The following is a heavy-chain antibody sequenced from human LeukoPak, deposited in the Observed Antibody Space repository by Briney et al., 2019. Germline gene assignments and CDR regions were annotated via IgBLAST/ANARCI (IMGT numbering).Heavy chain of an antibody. V-gene: IGHV1-2*02. CDR1: GYTFIDHY. J-gene: IGHJ4*02. CDR2: IDPDTGDT. D-gene: IGHD3-22*01. CDR3: ARAGYNSNSGGYDF. Sequence: GASVKVSCKPSGYTFIDHYLHWVRQAPGQGLESLGWIDPDTGDTNYPQKFQGRVTMTRDTSISTAYMELNRLRSDDTAVYYCARAGYNSNSGGYDFWGLGTLVTVSS.